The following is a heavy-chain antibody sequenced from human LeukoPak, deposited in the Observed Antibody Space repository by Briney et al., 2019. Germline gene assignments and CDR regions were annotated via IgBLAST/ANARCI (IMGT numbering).Heavy chain of an antibody. V-gene: IGHV3-30-3*01. CDR2: ISYDGSNK. CDR1: GFTFSSYA. Sequence: PGRSLRLSCAASGFTFSSYAMRWVRQAPGKGLEWVAVISYDGSNKYYADSVKGRFTISRDNSKNTLYLQMNSLRAEDTAVYYCARDAYYSSGWYFYFDYWGQGTLVTVSS. D-gene: IGHD6-19*01. CDR3: ARDAYYSSGWYFYFDY. J-gene: IGHJ4*02.